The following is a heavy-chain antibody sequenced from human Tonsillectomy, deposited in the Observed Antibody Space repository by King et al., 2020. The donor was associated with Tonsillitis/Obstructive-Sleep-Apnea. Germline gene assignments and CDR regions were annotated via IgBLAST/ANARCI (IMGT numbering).Heavy chain of an antibody. CDR2: INHSGST. V-gene: IGHV4-34*01. Sequence: VQLQQWGAGLLKPSETLSLTCAVYGGSFSGYYWSWIRQPPGKGLEWIGEINHSGSTTYNPSLKSRVTISVDTSKNQFSLKLSSVTAADTAVYYCARVQCSGGSCYFDYWGQGTLVTVSS. D-gene: IGHD2-15*01. CDR3: ARVQCSGGSCYFDY. J-gene: IGHJ4*02. CDR1: GGSFSGYY.